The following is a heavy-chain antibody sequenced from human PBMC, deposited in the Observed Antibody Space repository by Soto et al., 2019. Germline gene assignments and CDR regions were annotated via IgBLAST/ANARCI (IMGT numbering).Heavy chain of an antibody. Sequence: SETLSLTCTVSGGSISSYYWSWIRQPPGKGLEWIGYIYYSGSTNYNPSLKSRVTISVDTSKNQFSLKLSSVTAADTAMYYCARAPLWFGELLSYDYWGQGTLVTVSS. V-gene: IGHV4-59*08. CDR2: IYYSGST. J-gene: IGHJ4*02. D-gene: IGHD3-10*01. CDR3: ARAPLWFGELLSYDY. CDR1: GGSISSYY.